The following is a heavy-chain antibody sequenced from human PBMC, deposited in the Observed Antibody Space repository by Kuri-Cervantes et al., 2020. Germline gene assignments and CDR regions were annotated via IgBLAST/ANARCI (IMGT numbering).Heavy chain of an antibody. J-gene: IGHJ4*02. D-gene: IGHD2-21*01. Sequence: GESLKISCGASGFTFGTYWMSWVRQPPGKGLECVSVLYIDDTTYYADSVKGRFTISRDNSKNTLYLQMNSLRAEDTATYFCTTAPVESGWTYSFDYWGQGTLVTVSS. CDR3: TTAPVESGWTYSFDY. V-gene: IGHV3-53*01. CDR1: GFTFGTYW. CDR2: LYIDDTT.